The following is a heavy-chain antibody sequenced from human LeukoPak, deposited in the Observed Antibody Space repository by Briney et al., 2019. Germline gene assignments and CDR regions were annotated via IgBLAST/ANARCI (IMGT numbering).Heavy chain of an antibody. D-gene: IGHD2-2*01. Sequence: SETLSLTCTVSGGSISSYYWSWIRQPAGKGLEWIGRIYTSGSTNYNPSLKSRVTMSVDTSKNQFSLKLSSVTAADTAVYYCARERCSITSCNIDLWGRGTLVTVSS. CDR3: ARERCSITSCNIDL. J-gene: IGHJ2*01. V-gene: IGHV4-4*07. CDR1: GGSISSYY. CDR2: IYTSGST.